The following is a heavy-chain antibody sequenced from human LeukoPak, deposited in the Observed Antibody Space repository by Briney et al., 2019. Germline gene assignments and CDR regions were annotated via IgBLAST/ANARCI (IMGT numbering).Heavy chain of an antibody. CDR2: IFDSGTT. V-gene: IGHV4-59*11. CDR3: AGDSGHMAV. J-gene: IGHJ6*03. Sequence: PSETLSLTCTVSGGSISSHYWSWIRQPPGKGLEWVGYIFDSGTTDYNPSLKTRVTISVDTSRNQISLRLSSVTAADTAVYYCAGDSGHMAVWGKGTTVTASS. D-gene: IGHD3-10*01. CDR1: GGSISSHY.